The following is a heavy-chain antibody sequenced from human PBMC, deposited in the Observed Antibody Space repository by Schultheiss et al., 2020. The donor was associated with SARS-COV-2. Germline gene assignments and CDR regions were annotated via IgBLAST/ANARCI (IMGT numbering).Heavy chain of an antibody. Sequence: SETLSLTCAVYGGSFSGYYWSWIRQPPGKGLEWFGEINHSGSTNYNPSLKSRVTISVDTSKNQFSLKLSSVTAADTAVYYCARDFRYCSGGSCYYYYYGMDVWGQGTTVTVSS. V-gene: IGHV4-34*01. CDR3: ARDFRYCSGGSCYYYYYGMDV. CDR1: GGSFSGYY. D-gene: IGHD2-15*01. J-gene: IGHJ6*02. CDR2: INHSGST.